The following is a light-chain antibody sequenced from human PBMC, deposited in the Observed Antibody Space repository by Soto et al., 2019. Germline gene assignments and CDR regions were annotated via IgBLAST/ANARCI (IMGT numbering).Light chain of an antibody. CDR1: QSVSSSY. J-gene: IGKJ2*02. CDR2: GAS. V-gene: IGKV3-20*01. CDR3: QQYGSSPCT. Sequence: EIVLTQSPGTLSLSPGERATLSCRASQSVSSSYLSWYQQKPGQAPSLLLYGASSRATGIPDRFSGSGSGTDFTLTISRLEPEDFAVYYCQQYGSSPCTFGQGTKLEIK.